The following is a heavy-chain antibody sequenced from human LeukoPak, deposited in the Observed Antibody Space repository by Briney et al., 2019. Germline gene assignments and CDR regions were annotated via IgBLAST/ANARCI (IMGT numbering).Heavy chain of an antibody. CDR3: ASVLRFYYYYMDV. V-gene: IGHV4-4*07. CDR1: GGSISSYY. CDR2: IYTSGST. J-gene: IGHJ6*03. Sequence: SETLSLTRTVWGGSISSYYWSWIRQPAGKGLEWIGRIYTSGSTNYNPSLKSRVTMSVDTSKNQFSLKLSSVTAADTAVYYCASVLRFYYYYMDVWGKGTTVTVSS. D-gene: IGHD3-3*01.